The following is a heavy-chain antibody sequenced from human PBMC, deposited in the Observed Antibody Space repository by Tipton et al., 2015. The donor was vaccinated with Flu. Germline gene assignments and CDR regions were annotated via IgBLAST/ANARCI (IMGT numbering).Heavy chain of an antibody. Sequence: TLSLTCTVSGGSISSSWWSWIRQPPGKGLQYIGYIYYSGSTNYNPSLESRVTISVDTSKTQFSLKMSSVTAADTAVYYCATGPTGTTVGGVDYWGQGSLVIVSS. J-gene: IGHJ4*02. CDR2: IYYSGST. D-gene: IGHD1-1*01. CDR1: GGSISSSW. CDR3: ATGPTGTTVGGVDY. V-gene: IGHV4-59*01.